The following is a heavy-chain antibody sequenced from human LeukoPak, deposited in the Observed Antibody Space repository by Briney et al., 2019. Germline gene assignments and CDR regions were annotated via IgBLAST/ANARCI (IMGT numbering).Heavy chain of an antibody. CDR3: AASSLVYYPPGMDV. CDR2: IFGDGST. V-gene: IGHV3-53*01. CDR1: GFTFSSNY. D-gene: IGHD3-22*01. J-gene: IGHJ6*02. Sequence: GGSLRLSCVASGFTFSSNYMSWVRQAPGKGLEWVSVIFGDGSTYYAASVKGRFTISRDNSKNTPYLQMNSLRAEDTAVYYCAASSLVYYPPGMDVWGQGTTVTVSS.